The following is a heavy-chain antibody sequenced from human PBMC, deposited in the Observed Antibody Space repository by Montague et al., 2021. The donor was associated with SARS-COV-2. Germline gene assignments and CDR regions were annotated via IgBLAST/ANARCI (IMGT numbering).Heavy chain of an antibody. Sequence: SETLSLTCRVDVDCGSSDTWAWIGRPPGRGLVWIAYRIPGGTTRYNPSLKSRCTISLDTSKNQFSLRLKSVTAADTAVYYCAREGLVGRDDFDLWGQGTLVTVSS. J-gene: IGHJ4*02. CDR3: AREGLVGRDDFDL. CDR1: VDCGSSDT. D-gene: IGHD1-26*01. V-gene: IGHV4-4*08. CDR2: RIPGGTT.